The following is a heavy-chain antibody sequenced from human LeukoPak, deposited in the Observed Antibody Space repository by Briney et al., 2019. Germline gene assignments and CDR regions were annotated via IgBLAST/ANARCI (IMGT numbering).Heavy chain of an antibody. J-gene: IGHJ4*02. V-gene: IGHV3-72*01. CDR3: VITVTGGY. Sequence: GGSLRLSCAASGFTFSDHYLDWVRQAPGKGLEWDGRIRNKAKSFTTDYAASVRGRFTISRDDSKNSLYLQMNSLKIEDTAVYYCVITVTGGYWGQGTLVTVSS. CDR1: GFTFSDHY. CDR2: IRNKAKSFTT. D-gene: IGHD4-17*01.